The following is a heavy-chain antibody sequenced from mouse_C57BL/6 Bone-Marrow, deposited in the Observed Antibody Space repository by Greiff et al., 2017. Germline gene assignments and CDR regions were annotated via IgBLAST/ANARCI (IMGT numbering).Heavy chain of an antibody. CDR2: ISSGSSTI. V-gene: IGHV5-17*01. D-gene: IGHD2-12*01. J-gene: IGHJ4*01. CDR3: ARRDYYKGAMDY. CDR1: GFTFSDYG. Sequence: EVKLVESGGGLVKPGGSLKLSCAASGFTFSDYGMHWVRQAPEKGLEWVAYISSGSSTIYYADKVKGRFTISRDNAKNTLFLQMTSLRSEDTAMYYCARRDYYKGAMDYWGQGTSVTVSS.